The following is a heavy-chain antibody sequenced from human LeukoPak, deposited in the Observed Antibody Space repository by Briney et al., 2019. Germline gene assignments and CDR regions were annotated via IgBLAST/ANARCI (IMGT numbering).Heavy chain of an antibody. CDR3: ALLKRGYSYVVY. D-gene: IGHD5-18*01. Sequence: SVKVSCKASGGTFSSYAISWVRQAPGQGLEWMGGIIPIFGAANYAQKFQGRVTITADGSTSTAYMELSSLRSEDTAVYYCALLKRGYSYVVYWGQGTLVTVSS. CDR1: GGTFSSYA. CDR2: IIPIFGAA. J-gene: IGHJ4*02. V-gene: IGHV1-69*13.